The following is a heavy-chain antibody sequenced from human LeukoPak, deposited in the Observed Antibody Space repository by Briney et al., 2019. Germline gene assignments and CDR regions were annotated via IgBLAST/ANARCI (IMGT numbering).Heavy chain of an antibody. CDR2: ISGSGGST. J-gene: IGHJ4*02. Sequence: GGSLRLSCAASGFTFSTYNMNWVRQAPGKGLEWVSAISGSGGSTYYADSVKGRFTISRDNSKNTLYLQMNSLRAEDTAVYYCAKDLTSYSGSYYDDYWGQGTLVTVSS. CDR3: AKDLTSYSGSYYDDY. CDR1: GFTFSTYN. V-gene: IGHV3-23*01. D-gene: IGHD1-26*01.